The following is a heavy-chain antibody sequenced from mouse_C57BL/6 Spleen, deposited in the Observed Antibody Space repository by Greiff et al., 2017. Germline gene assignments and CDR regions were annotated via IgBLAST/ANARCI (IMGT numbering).Heavy chain of an antibody. Sequence: QVQLKQPGAELARPGASVKMSCKASGYTFTSYTMHWVKQRPGQGLEWIGYINPSSGYTKYNQKFKDKATLTADKTSSTAYMQLSSLTSEDSAVYDCARGTYSNYGAMDYWGQGTSVTVSS. CDR1: GYTFTSYT. J-gene: IGHJ4*01. CDR2: INPSSGYT. V-gene: IGHV1-4*01. D-gene: IGHD2-5*01. CDR3: ARGTYSNYGAMDY.